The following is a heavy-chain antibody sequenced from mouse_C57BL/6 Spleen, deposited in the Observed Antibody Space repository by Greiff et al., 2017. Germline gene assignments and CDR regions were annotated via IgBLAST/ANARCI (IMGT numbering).Heavy chain of an antibody. CDR3: ARRMVYYGNYENYFDY. D-gene: IGHD2-1*01. CDR2: MYPRSGNT. Sequence: VQLQESGAELARPGASVKLSCKASGYTFTSYGISWVKQRTGQGLEWIGEMYPRSGNTYYNEKFKGKATLTADKSSSTAYMELRSLTSEDSAVYFCARRMVYYGNYENYFDYWGQGTTLTVSS. J-gene: IGHJ2*01. CDR1: GYTFTSYG. V-gene: IGHV1-81*01.